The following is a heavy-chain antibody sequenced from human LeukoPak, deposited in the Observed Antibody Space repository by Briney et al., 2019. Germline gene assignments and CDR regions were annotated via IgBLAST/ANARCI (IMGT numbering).Heavy chain of an antibody. CDR1: GGSISSSSYY. D-gene: IGHD5-18*01. CDR2: IYYSGST. V-gene: IGHV4-39*01. Sequence: SETLSLTCTVSGGSISSSSYYWGWIRQPPGKRLEWIGSIYYSGSTYYNPSLKSRVTISVDTSKSQFSLKLSSVTAADTAVYSCARVDTAMVLAAAGPYFDYWGQGTLVTVSS. CDR3: ARVDTAMVLAAAGPYFDY. J-gene: IGHJ4*02.